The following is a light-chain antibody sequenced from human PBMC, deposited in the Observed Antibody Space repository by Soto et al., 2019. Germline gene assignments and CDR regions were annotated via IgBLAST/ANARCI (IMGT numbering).Light chain of an antibody. CDR2: AAS. V-gene: IGKV1-27*01. CDR3: QKYSNASV. CDR1: QCIRKY. Sequence: DIQMTQSPTSLSATVGDRVTITCRASQCIRKYVAWYQQIPVKAPTLLIYAASTLQSGVPSLFCGSGSGTDFTLTIIGLQSEDAATYSCQKYSNASVFGPGTKVEIK. J-gene: IGKJ3*01.